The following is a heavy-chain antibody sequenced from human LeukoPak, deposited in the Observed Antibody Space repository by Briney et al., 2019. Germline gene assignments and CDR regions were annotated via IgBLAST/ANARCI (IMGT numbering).Heavy chain of an antibody. D-gene: IGHD3-22*01. Sequence: GGSLRLSCAASGFTFSSYAMSWVRQAPGKGLEWVSAISGSGGSTYYADSVKGRFTISRDNSKNTLYLQMNSLRAEDTAVYYCAGRNYYDSSGYTFDYWGQGTLVTVSS. CDR1: GFTFSSYA. CDR3: AGRNYYDSSGYTFDY. V-gene: IGHV3-23*01. J-gene: IGHJ4*02. CDR2: ISGSGGST.